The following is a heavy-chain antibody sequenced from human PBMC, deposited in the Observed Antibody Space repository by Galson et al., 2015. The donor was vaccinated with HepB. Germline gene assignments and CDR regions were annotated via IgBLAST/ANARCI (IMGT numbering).Heavy chain of an antibody. J-gene: IGHJ4*02. D-gene: IGHD4-17*01. Sequence: SLRLSCAASGFTFSGYSMNWVRQAPGKGLEWVSSISSSSSYTYYADSVKGRFTISRDNAKNSLYLQMNSLRAEDTAVYYCARVDYGDYGGAFDYWGQGTLVTVSS. V-gene: IGHV3-21*01. CDR3: ARVDYGDYGGAFDY. CDR1: GFTFSGYS. CDR2: ISSSSSYT.